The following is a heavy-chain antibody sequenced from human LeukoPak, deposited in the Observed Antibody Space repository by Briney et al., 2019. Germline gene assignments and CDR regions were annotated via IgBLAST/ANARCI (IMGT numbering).Heavy chain of an antibody. J-gene: IGHJ4*02. Sequence: QAGGSLRLSCAASGFTFSSYGIHWVRQAPGKGLEWVAFIRYDGSNKYYADSVKGRFTISRDNSKNTLYLQMNSLRAEDTAVYYCASYGQAVVRGVIPYYFDYWGQGTLVTVSS. V-gene: IGHV3-30*02. CDR1: GFTFSSYG. CDR3: ASYGQAVVRGVIPYYFDY. D-gene: IGHD3-10*01. CDR2: IRYDGSNK.